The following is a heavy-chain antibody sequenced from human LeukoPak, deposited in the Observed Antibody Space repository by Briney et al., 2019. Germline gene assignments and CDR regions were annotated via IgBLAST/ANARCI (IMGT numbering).Heavy chain of an antibody. CDR3: ARDGPARRYYYYMDV. CDR1: GGSISSYY. CDR2: IYTSGST. J-gene: IGHJ6*03. V-gene: IGHV4-4*07. D-gene: IGHD2-2*01. Sequence: PSETLSLTCTVSGGSISSYYWSWIRQPAGKGLEWIGRIYTSGSTNYNPSLKSRVTMSVDTSKNQFSLKLSSVTAADTAVYYCARDGPARRYYYYMDVWGKGTTVTVSS.